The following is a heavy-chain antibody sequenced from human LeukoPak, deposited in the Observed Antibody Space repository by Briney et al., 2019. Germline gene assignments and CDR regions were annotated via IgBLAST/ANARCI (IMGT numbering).Heavy chain of an antibody. D-gene: IGHD3-10*01. J-gene: IGHJ4*02. Sequence: PGGSLRLFCAASGFTFSSYGMHWVRQAPGKGLEWVAVISYDGSNKYYADSVKGRFTISRDNSKNTLYLQMNSLRAEDTAVYYCAKELFSGFDYWGQGTLVTVSS. V-gene: IGHV3-30*18. CDR2: ISYDGSNK. CDR1: GFTFSSYG. CDR3: AKELFSGFDY.